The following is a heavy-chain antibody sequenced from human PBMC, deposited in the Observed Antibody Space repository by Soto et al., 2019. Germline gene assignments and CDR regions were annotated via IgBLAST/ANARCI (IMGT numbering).Heavy chain of an antibody. CDR2: INPNSGGT. V-gene: IGHV1-2*04. CDR1: GYTFTGYY. Sequence: ASVKVSCKASGYTFTGYYMHWVRQAPGQGLEWMGWINPNSGGTNYAQKFQGWVTMTRDTSISTAYMELSRLRSDDTAVYYCARDSLATGTTWGNWFHPWGQGTLVTVSS. CDR3: ARDSLATGTTWGNWFHP. J-gene: IGHJ5*02. D-gene: IGHD1-7*01.